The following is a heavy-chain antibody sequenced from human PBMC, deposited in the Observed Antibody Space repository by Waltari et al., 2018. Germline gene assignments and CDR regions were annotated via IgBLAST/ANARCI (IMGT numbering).Heavy chain of an antibody. CDR1: AFPFSSFA. J-gene: IGHJ4*02. Sequence: EVQLLESGGDLVQPGASLRLPCVASAFPFSSFALSWVRQSTGKGLVLVSVLRGNSGNVHYADSLKCRFTISIDNSMNTLYLQMNILRAEDTAVYYCVTGVTYTTTFDHWVQGTPVTVSS. CDR2: LRGNSGNV. D-gene: IGHD3-3*01. V-gene: IGHV3-23*01. CDR3: VTGVTYTTTFDH.